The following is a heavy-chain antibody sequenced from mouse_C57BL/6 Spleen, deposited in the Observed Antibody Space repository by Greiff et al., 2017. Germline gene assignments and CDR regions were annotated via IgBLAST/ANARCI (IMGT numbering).Heavy chain of an antibody. CDR1: GYTFTSYW. J-gene: IGHJ2*01. CDR3: ARGNYGSSPDY. Sequence: QVHVKQPGTELVKPGASVKLSCKASGYTFTSYWMHWVKQRPGQGLEWIGNINPSNGGTNYNEKFKSKATLTVDKSSSTAYMQLSSLTSEDSAVYYCARGNYGSSPDYWGQGTTLTVSS. V-gene: IGHV1-53*01. CDR2: INPSNGGT. D-gene: IGHD1-1*01.